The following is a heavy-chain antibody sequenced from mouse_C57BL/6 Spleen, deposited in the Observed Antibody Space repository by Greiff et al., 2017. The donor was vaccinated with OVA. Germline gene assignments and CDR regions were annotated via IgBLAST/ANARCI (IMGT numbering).Heavy chain of an antibody. D-gene: IGHD3-2*02. V-gene: IGHV5-9-1*02. CDR3: TRDGDSSGYVGFAY. CDR1: GFTFSSYA. Sequence: EVMLVESGEGLVKPGGSLKLSCAASGFTFSSYAMSWVRQTPEKRLEWVAYISSGGDYIYYADTVKGRFTISRDNAMNTLYLQMSSLKSEDTAMYYCTRDGDSSGYVGFAYWGQGTLVTVSA. J-gene: IGHJ3*01. CDR2: ISSGGDYI.